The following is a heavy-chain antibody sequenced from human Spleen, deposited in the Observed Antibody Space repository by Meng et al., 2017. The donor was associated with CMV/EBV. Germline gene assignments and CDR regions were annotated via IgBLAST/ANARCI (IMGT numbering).Heavy chain of an antibody. Sequence: GGSLRLSCAASGFSFSDNYRSWIRQAPGKGREWVSYISSRGGTKYHADSVKGRFTISRDNAKNSLYLQMNSLRTEDTAVYYCARVASSSSSPFWGQGTRVTVSS. D-gene: IGHD6-6*01. V-gene: IGHV3-11*01. CDR2: ISSRGGTK. CDR1: GFSFSDNY. CDR3: ARVASSSSSPF. J-gene: IGHJ4*02.